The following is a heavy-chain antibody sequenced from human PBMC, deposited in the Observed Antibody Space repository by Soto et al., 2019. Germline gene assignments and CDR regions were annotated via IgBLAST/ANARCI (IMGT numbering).Heavy chain of an antibody. J-gene: IGHJ5*02. V-gene: IGHV4-59*08. Sequence: SETLSLTCTVSGGSISSYYWSWIRQPPGKGLEWIGYIYYSGSTNYNPSLKSRVTISVDTSKNQFSLKLSSVTAADTAVYYCAIRLQYNNWFDLRGQGTLVTGSS. CDR1: GGSISSYY. D-gene: IGHD4-4*01. CDR2: IYYSGST. CDR3: AIRLQYNNWFDL.